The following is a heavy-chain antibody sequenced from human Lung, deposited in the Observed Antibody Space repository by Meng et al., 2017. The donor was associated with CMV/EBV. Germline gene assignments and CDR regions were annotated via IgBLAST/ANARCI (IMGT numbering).Heavy chain of an antibody. Sequence: XVSXKGSGYTFTTYWIGWVRQMPGKGLEWMGIIYPGDSDTRYSPSFQGQVTITADTSISTAYLQWSSLKASDTAMYYCARLGAEADQKVIRPSYYVYNGMDVWXQGTXVTVSS. V-gene: IGHV5-51*01. CDR1: GYTFTTYW. CDR3: ARLGAEADQKVIRPSYYVYNGMDV. CDR2: IYPGDSDT. D-gene: IGHD6-13*01. J-gene: IGHJ6*02.